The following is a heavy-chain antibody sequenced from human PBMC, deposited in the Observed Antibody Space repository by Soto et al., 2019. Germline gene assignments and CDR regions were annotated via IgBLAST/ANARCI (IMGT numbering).Heavy chain of an antibody. CDR3: ARGYGRNIDY. D-gene: IGHD3-10*01. J-gene: IGHJ4*02. CDR1: GGSFSVYY. CDR2: VNHSGST. V-gene: IGHV4-34*01. Sequence: SDTLSLTCAVYGGSFSVYYWSWIRQPPGKGLEWIGEVNHSGSTNYNPSLKSRVTISVDTSKNQFSLKLSSVTAADTAVYYCARGYGRNIDYWGQGTLVTVSS.